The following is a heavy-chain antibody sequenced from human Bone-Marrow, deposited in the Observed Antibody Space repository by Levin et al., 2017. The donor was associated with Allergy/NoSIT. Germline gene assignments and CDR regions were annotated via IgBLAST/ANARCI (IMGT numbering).Heavy chain of an antibody. V-gene: IGHV3-7*01. J-gene: IGHJ6*02. D-gene: IGHD3-3*01. CDR1: GFTFSSYW. CDR2: IKQDGSEK. CDR3: ARFRGQNYPSYLPRDYYDFWSGYYRGAYYYYGMDV. Sequence: GGSLRLSCAASGFTFSSYWMSWVRQAPGKGLEWVANIKQDGSEKYYVDSVKGRFTISRDNAKNSLYLQMNSLRAEDTAVYYCARFRGQNYPSYLPRDYYDFWSGYYRGAYYYYGMDVWGQGTTVTVSS.